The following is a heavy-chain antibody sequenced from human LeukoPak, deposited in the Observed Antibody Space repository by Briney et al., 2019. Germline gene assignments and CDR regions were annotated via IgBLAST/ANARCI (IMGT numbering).Heavy chain of an antibody. J-gene: IGHJ5*02. CDR3: ARGDYSSSWLNWFDP. D-gene: IGHD6-13*01. V-gene: IGHV4-4*07. CDR2: IYTSGST. CDR1: GGSISSYY. Sequence: SETLSLTCTVSGGSISSYYWSWIRQPAGKGLEWIGRIYTSGSTNYNPSLKSRVTISVDTSKNQFSLKLSSVTAADTAVYYCARGDYSSSWLNWFDPWGQGTLVTVSS.